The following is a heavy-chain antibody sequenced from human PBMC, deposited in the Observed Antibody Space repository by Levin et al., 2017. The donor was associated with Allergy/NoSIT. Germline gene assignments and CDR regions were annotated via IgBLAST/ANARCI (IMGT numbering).Heavy chain of an antibody. V-gene: IGHV3-53*01. CDR2: IYTGGST. CDR3: ARDGTRCSGGRCYSGLDV. J-gene: IGHJ6*02. CDR1: GFTVNNEY. Sequence: GGSLRLSCAASGFTVNNEYMSWVRQAPGKGLEWVSVIYTGGSTYYADSVKGRFTISRDNSKNTVYLQMNSLRAEDTAVYYCARDGTRCSGGRCYSGLDVWGQGTTVTVSS. D-gene: IGHD2-15*01.